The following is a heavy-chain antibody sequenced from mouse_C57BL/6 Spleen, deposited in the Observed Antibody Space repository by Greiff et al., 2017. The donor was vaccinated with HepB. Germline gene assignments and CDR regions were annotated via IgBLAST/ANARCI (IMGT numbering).Heavy chain of an antibody. D-gene: IGHD1-1*01. CDR2: IHPNSGST. CDR1: GYTFTSYW. CDR3: ARRGHYYGSSYRY. J-gene: IGHJ2*01. Sequence: QVQLQQPGAELVKPGASVKLSCKASGYTFTSYWMHWVKQRPGQGLEWIGMIHPNSGSTNYNEKFKSKATLTVDKSSSTAYMQLSSLTSEDSAVYYCARRGHYYGSSYRYWGQGTTLTVSS. V-gene: IGHV1-64*01.